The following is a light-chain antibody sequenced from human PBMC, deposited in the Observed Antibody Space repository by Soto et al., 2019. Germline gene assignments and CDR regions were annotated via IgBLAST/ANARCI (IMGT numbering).Light chain of an antibody. CDR2: GAS. CDR3: QQYGSSPLT. Sequence: EIVLTQSTGTLSLSPGERATLSCRASQSVTSSYLAWYQQKPGQAPRLLIYGASSRATGIPDRFSGSGSGTDFTLTISRLEPEDFAVYYCQQYGSSPLTFAGGTKGEIK. J-gene: IGKJ4*01. V-gene: IGKV3-20*01. CDR1: QSVTSSY.